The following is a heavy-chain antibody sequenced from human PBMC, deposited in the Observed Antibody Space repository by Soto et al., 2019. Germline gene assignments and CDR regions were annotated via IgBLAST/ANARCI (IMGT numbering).Heavy chain of an antibody. D-gene: IGHD6-19*01. CDR2: INAGNGNT. CDR3: ARDSVLGPIAVAGTTFDF. CDR1: GYTFTSYA. V-gene: IGHV1-3*01. Sequence: QVQLVQSGAEVKKPGASVKVSCKASGYTFTSYAMHWVRQAPGQRLEWMGWINAGNGNTKYSQKFQGRVTITRDTSASTTYMELSSLRSEDTAVYYCARDSVLGPIAVAGTTFDFWGRGTLVTVSS. J-gene: IGHJ4*02.